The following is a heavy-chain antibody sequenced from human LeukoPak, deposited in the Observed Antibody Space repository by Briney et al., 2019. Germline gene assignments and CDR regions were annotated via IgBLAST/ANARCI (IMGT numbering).Heavy chain of an antibody. CDR2: INWNGDST. J-gene: IGHJ4*02. V-gene: IGHV3-20*04. CDR3: AREQRCCGSTSCYSFFDY. D-gene: IGHD2-2*01. Sequence: AWGALRLPCAASRFPFDDYGMSWVRQTPGKGLEWVSGINWNGDSTGYGDSVKGRFTIFRGNARNSLYLQMNSLRAEDTAFYYCAREQRCCGSTSCYSFFDYWGQGTLVTVSS. CDR1: RFPFDDYG.